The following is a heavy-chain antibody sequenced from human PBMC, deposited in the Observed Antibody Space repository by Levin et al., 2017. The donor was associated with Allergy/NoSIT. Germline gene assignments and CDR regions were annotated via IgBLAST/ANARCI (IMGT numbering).Heavy chain of an antibody. CDR1: GYSFTAYY. J-gene: IGHJ4*02. CDR3: ARDVASTSLDY. Sequence: ASVKVSCTASGYSFTAYYIHWVRQAPGQGLEWMGWINPNGGGTNYAQKFQGRVTMTRDTSISTASIEMSRLTPDDTAVDYCARDVASTSLDYWGQGPLVTVSS. D-gene: IGHD2-2*01. V-gene: IGHV1-2*02. CDR2: INPNGGGT.